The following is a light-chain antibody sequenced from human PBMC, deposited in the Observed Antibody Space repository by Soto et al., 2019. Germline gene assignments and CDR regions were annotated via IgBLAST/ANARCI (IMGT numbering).Light chain of an antibody. V-gene: IGKV3-20*01. CDR1: QSVSSSY. Sequence: EIVLTQSPGTLSLSPGEIATLSYRASQSVSSSYLAWYQKKPGQAPRVIIYGASSRATGIPDRFSGSGSGTDCTLTISRLEPEDVSVYYCQQYGSSPITLGQGTRLEI. CDR2: GAS. CDR3: QQYGSSPIT. J-gene: IGKJ5*01.